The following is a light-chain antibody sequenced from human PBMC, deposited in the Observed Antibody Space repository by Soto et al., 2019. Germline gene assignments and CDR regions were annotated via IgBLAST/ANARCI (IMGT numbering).Light chain of an antibody. CDR2: GTS. CDR3: QQLNDYPTT. Sequence: DIQMTQSPSSLSASVGDRVTISCRASQGINYYLAWYQQKPGQAPKLLIYGTSTLQSGVPSRFSGSGSGTDFTLNISGLQPEDFATYYCQQLNDYPTTFGQGTRLE. J-gene: IGKJ5*01. V-gene: IGKV1-9*01. CDR1: QGINYY.